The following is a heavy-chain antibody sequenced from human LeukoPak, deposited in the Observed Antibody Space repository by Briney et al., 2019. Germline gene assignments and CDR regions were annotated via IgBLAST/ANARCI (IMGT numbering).Heavy chain of an antibody. Sequence: PGGSLRLSCAASGFTFSSYSMNWVRQAPGKGLEWVSSISSSSSYIYYADSVKGRFTISRDNAKNSLYLQMNSLRAGDTAVYYCARPIAAAPHAFDIWGQGTMVTVSS. CDR2: ISSSSSYI. V-gene: IGHV3-21*01. CDR3: ARPIAAAPHAFDI. D-gene: IGHD6-13*01. J-gene: IGHJ3*02. CDR1: GFTFSSYS.